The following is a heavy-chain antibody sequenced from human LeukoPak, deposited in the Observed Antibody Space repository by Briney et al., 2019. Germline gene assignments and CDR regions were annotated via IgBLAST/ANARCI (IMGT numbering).Heavy chain of an antibody. Sequence: GGSLRLSCAASGFTFSIYNMNWVRQAPGKGLEWVSYITISSSSIYYADSVKGRITISRDNSKNTLYVQMNSLRAEDTAVYYCAKGKDYYLDYWGQGTLVTVSS. CDR3: AKGKDYYLDY. J-gene: IGHJ4*02. CDR1: GFTFSIYN. D-gene: IGHD3-10*01. V-gene: IGHV3-48*01. CDR2: ITISSSSI.